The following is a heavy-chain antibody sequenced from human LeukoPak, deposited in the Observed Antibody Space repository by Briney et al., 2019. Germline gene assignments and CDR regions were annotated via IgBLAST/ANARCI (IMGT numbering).Heavy chain of an antibody. V-gene: IGHV3-21*01. Sequence: GGSLRLSCAASGFTFSSYSMNWVRQAPGKGLEWVSSISSSSSYIYYADSVKGRFTISRDNAKNSLYLQMNSLRAEDTAVYYCARDRDATSWYYFDYWGQGTVGTVSS. CDR2: ISSSSSYI. D-gene: IGHD2-2*01. J-gene: IGHJ4*02. CDR1: GFTFSSYS. CDR3: ARDRDATSWYYFDY.